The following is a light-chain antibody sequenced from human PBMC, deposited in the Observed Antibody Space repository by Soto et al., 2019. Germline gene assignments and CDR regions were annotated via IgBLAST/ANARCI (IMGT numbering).Light chain of an antibody. Sequence: VLTQSPGTLSLSPGERATLSCRASQSVTIGYLAWFQQKPGQAPRLLLYGASTRATGIPVRFSGSGFGTEFNLTISSLQPEDFATYYCKQSYSIPWTFGQGTKVDIK. V-gene: IGKV3-20*01. CDR1: QSVTIGY. J-gene: IGKJ1*01. CDR2: GAS. CDR3: KQSYSIPWT.